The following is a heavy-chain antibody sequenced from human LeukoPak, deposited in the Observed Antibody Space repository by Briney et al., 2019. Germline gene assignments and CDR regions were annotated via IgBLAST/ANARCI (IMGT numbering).Heavy chain of an antibody. CDR2: IYPGDSDT. CDR3: ARHPSGSYFPSDY. CDR1: GYRFTTNW. J-gene: IGHJ4*02. D-gene: IGHD1-26*01. Sequence: GESLKTSFKGSGYRFTTNWIGWVRQMPGKGLEWMGIIYPGDSDTRYSPSFQGQVTISADKSISTAYLQWSSLKASDTAMYYCARHPSGSYFPSDYWGQGTLVTVSS. V-gene: IGHV5-51*01.